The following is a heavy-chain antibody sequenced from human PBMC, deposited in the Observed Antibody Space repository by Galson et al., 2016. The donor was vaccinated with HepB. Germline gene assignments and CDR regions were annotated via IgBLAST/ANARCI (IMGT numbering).Heavy chain of an antibody. J-gene: IGHJ4*02. CDR2: MWHDGSDK. Sequence: SLRLSYAASGFTFRNYGMHWVRQAPGKALEWVAVMWHDGSDKYYADSVKGRFTISRDNSRLYLQMNSLRAEDTAVYYCARDDIHLAGIDYWGQGTLVTVSS. V-gene: IGHV3-33*01. CDR1: GFTFRNYG. D-gene: IGHD2-15*01. CDR3: ARDDIHLAGIDY.